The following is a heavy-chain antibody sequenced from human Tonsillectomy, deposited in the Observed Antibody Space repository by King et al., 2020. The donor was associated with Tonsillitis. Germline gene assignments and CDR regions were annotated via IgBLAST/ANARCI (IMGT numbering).Heavy chain of an antibody. Sequence: QLVQSGAEVRKPGESLKISCKASIYSFTSYWIAWVRQMPGKGLEWMGIVYLGDSDIRYSPSFEGQVTMSADKSINTAYLQWSSLKASDTAMYYCARPSTLSNYYFDSWGQGTLVTVSS. CDR1: IYSFTSYW. V-gene: IGHV5-51*01. CDR2: VYLGDSDI. J-gene: IGHJ4*02. CDR3: ARPSTLSNYYFDS.